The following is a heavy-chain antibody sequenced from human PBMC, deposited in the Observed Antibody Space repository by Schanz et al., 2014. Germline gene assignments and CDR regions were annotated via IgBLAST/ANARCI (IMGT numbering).Heavy chain of an antibody. CDR2: INSDGTKR. J-gene: IGHJ3*02. CDR3: AKGRFGELSAFDI. CDR1: GFTASSHS. D-gene: IGHD3-10*01. V-gene: IGHV3-30*02. Sequence: VQLVESGGGLVKPGGSLRLSCGVSGFTASSHSMNWVRQAPGKGLEWVAFINSDGTKRFYADSVKSRFTISRDNSKNTLYLQMNSLRAEDTAVYYCAKGRFGELSAFDIWGQGTMVTVSS.